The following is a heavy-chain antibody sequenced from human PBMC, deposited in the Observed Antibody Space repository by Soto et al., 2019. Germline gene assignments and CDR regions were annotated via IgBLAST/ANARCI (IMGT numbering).Heavy chain of an antibody. CDR2: ICYSGSP. CDR1: GDSISTYY. CDR3: ARGLGYETLY. V-gene: IGHV4-59*01. D-gene: IGHD3-3*01. J-gene: IGHJ4*02. Sequence: PSETLSLTCTVAGDSISTYYCCWIRQPPGKGLEWMGYICYSGSPNYNPSLKSRVTISLDTSKNQFSLRLDSLTAADTAVYYCARGLGYETLYWGQGILVTVSS.